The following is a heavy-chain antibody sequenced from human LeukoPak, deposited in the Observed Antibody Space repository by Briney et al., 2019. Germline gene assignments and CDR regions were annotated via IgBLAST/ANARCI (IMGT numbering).Heavy chain of an antibody. CDR3: ARGTGDSCKD. V-gene: IGHV6-1*01. J-gene: IGHJ4*02. CDR2: TYYRSKWRN. CDR1: GDSLSSNSAS. D-gene: IGHD3-22*01. Sequence: SQTLSLTCAISGDSLSSNSASWDWVRQPPSRGLEWLGRTYYRSKWRNDYAVSVKSRITISPDTSKNQFSLQLNSVTPEDTAVYYCARGTGDSCKDWGLGTLVTVSS.